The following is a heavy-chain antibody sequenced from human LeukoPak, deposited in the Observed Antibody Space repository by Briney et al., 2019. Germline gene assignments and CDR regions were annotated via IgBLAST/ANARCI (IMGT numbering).Heavy chain of an antibody. CDR1: GYSISSGSY. V-gene: IGHV4-38-2*01. CDR3: SRQGSRSWYGDFDY. CDR2: IYHSGDT. Sequence: SETLSLTCAVSGYSISSGSYWGWVRQPPGKGLERIGSIYHSGDTYCNPSLRSRLTISVDKFKNQFSLKLTSMTAADTAVYYCSRQGSRSWYGDFDYWGQGTLVTVSS. D-gene: IGHD6-13*01. J-gene: IGHJ4*02.